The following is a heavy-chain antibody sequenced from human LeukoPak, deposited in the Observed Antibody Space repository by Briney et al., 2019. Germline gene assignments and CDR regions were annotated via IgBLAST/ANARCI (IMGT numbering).Heavy chain of an antibody. Sequence: ASVKVSCKVSGYSLNELSIHWVRQAPGKGLEWMGSSDSEKGKKVFAQKFQGRVAMTADTSADTAYMELSSLRDEDTAIYYCASLYCTSRTCFGPYYYYGMDVWGQGTTVTVSS. CDR2: SDSEKGKK. CDR3: ASLYCTSRTCFGPYYYYGMDV. CDR1: GYSLNELS. D-gene: IGHD2-8*01. J-gene: IGHJ6*02. V-gene: IGHV1-24*01.